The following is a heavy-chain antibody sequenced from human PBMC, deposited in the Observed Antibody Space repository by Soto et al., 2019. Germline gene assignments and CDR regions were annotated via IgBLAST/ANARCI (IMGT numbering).Heavy chain of an antibody. Sequence: GGSLRLSCAASGFTFSSYAMSWVRQAPGKGLEWVSAISGSGGSTYYADSVKGRFTISRDNSKNTLYLQMNGLRAEDTAVYYCAKEGLNGPYRAVATHAFDIWGQGTMVTVSS. D-gene: IGHD6-19*01. CDR1: GFTFSSYA. CDR2: ISGSGGST. CDR3: AKEGLNGPYRAVATHAFDI. J-gene: IGHJ3*02. V-gene: IGHV3-23*01.